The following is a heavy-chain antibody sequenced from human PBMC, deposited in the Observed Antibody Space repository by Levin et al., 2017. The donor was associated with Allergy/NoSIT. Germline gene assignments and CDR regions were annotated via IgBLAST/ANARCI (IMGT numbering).Heavy chain of an antibody. D-gene: IGHD1-26*01. CDR1: GGTFSSYA. V-gene: IGHV1-69*13. CDR3: ARDQRDGTFYPDAFDI. Sequence: SVKVSCKTSGGTFSSYAISWVRQAPGQGLEWMGGIIPLFETPNYAQKFQGRLTITADESTTTAYMELSSLRSEDTAVYYCARDQRDGTFYPDAFDIWGQGTMVTVSS. CDR2: IIPLFETP. J-gene: IGHJ3*02.